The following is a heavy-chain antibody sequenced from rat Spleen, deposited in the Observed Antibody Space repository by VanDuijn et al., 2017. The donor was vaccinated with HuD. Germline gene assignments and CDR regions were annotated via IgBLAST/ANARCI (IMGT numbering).Heavy chain of an antibody. Sequence: EVHLVESGGGSVQPGRSLKISCVASGLSFSDYDMAWVRQAPTKGLEWVASISTGGDTTYYRDSVKGRFTISRDDEKNTQYLQMDSLRSEDTATYYCTRHGGLRNWFAYWGQGTLVTVSS. D-gene: IGHD1-11*01. CDR1: GLSFSDYD. CDR3: TRHGGLRNWFAY. CDR2: ISTGGDTT. V-gene: IGHV5S13*01. J-gene: IGHJ3*01.